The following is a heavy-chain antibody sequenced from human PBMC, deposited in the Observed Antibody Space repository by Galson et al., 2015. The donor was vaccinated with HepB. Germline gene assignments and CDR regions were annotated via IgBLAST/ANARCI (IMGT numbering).Heavy chain of an antibody. V-gene: IGHV4-59*01. D-gene: IGHD3-10*01. CDR1: GGSIISYY. CDR3: ARGSMIRGVPFDY. Sequence: SETLSLTCTVSGGSIISYYWSWVRQPPGKGLEWIGYIYFNGITNYNPYLKSRVTMSADTSKNQFSLKMSSVTTADTAVYYCARGSMIRGVPFDYWGQGTLVTVSS. J-gene: IGHJ4*02. CDR2: IYFNGIT.